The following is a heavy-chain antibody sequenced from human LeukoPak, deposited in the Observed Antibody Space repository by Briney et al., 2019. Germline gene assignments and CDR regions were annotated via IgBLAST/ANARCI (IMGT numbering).Heavy chain of an antibody. CDR3: ARGSQEVRGLFMTPYYYYDMHV. CDR1: GGIFNSYA. D-gene: IGHD3-10*01. J-gene: IGHJ6*04. CDR2: IIPIFETA. Sequence: SVKVSCKTSGGIFNSYAISWVRRAPGQGLEWLGGIIPIFETANYAQKFQGRVTISADESTSTAYMELSSLRSEDTAMYYCARGSQEVRGLFMTPYYYYDMHVWGKGTTVTVSS. V-gene: IGHV1-69*13.